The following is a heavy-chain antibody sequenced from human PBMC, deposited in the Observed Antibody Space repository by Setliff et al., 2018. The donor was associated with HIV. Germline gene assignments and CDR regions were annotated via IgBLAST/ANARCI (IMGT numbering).Heavy chain of an antibody. D-gene: IGHD1-7*01. CDR3: AKRAVQDGTVTSSNWFES. CDR2: IYASGST. Sequence: SETLSLTCNVSDDSFSTNYWSWVRQPPGKGLEWIGYIYASGSTNYNPSLTSRVTMSTDTPNNRFALKLTSVTAADTAVYYCAKRAVQDGTVTSSNWFESWGQGTLVTVSS. CDR1: DDSFSTNY. V-gene: IGHV4-4*09. J-gene: IGHJ5*01.